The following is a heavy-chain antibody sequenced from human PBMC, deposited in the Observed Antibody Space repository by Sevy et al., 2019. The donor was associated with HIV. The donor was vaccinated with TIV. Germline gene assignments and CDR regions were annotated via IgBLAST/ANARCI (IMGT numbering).Heavy chain of an antibody. D-gene: IGHD2-2*01. CDR2: ISSNGGST. V-gene: IGHV3-64*01. CDR3: ARARSRYCSSTSCYWV. Sequence: GGSLRLSRAASGFTFSSYAMHWVRQAPGKGLEYVSAISSNGGSTYYANSVKGRFTISRDNSKNTLYLQMGSLRAEDMAVYYCARARSRYCSSTSCYWVWGQGTMVTVSS. J-gene: IGHJ3*01. CDR1: GFTFSSYA.